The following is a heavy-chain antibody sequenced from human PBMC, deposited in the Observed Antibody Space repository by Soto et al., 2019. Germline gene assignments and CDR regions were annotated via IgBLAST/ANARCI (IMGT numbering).Heavy chain of an antibody. D-gene: IGHD5-12*01. CDR3: ARPGYSGYGGYYYGMDV. J-gene: IGHJ6*02. CDR2: IYYSGST. CDR1: GGSISSSSYY. Sequence: SETLSLTCTVSGGSISSSSYYWGWIRQPPGKGLEWIGSIYYSGSTYYNPSLKSRVTISVDTSKNQFSLKLSSVTAADTAVYYCARPGYSGYGGYYYGMDVWGQGTTVTVSS. V-gene: IGHV4-39*01.